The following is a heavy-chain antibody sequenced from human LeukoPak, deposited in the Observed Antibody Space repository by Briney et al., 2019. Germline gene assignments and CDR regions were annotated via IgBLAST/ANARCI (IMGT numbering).Heavy chain of an antibody. J-gene: IGHJ4*02. D-gene: IGHD5-12*01. CDR3: AREAGIAATTTSFDY. V-gene: IGHV4-59*12. CDR2: IYYSGST. CDR1: GGSISGYY. Sequence: SETLSLTCTVSGGSISGYYWSWIRQPPGKGLEWIGYIYYSGSTNYNPSLKSRVTISVDTSKNQFSLKLSSVTAADTAVYYCAREAGIAATTTSFDYWGQGTLVTVSS.